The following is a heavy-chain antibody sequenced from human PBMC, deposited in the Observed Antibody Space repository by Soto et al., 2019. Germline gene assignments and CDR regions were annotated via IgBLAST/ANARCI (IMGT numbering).Heavy chain of an antibody. Sequence: GGSLRLSCVASGFTFSGYGMHWVRQAPGKGLEWVAVMSNDGSNKYYADSVKGRFTISRDNSKNMLYLQMNSLRTEDTAVYYCARDADASGWYHYGMDVWGQGTMVTVSS. J-gene: IGHJ6*02. CDR2: MSNDGSNK. D-gene: IGHD6-19*01. CDR1: GFTFSGYG. V-gene: IGHV3-30*03. CDR3: ARDADASGWYHYGMDV.